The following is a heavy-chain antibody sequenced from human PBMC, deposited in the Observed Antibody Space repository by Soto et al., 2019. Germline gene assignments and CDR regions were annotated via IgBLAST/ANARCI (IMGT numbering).Heavy chain of an antibody. CDR2: INHSGST. J-gene: IGHJ6*03. CDR1: GGSFSGYY. V-gene: IGHV4-34*01. D-gene: IGHD3-10*01. Sequence: SETLSLTCAVYGGSFSGYYWSWIRQPPGKGLEWIGEINHSGSTNYNPSLKSRVTISVDTSKNQFSLKLSSVTAADTAVYYCARRGYGSGSYYLSYYYYYYMDVWGKGTTVTVSS. CDR3: ARRGYGSGSYYLSYYYYYYMDV.